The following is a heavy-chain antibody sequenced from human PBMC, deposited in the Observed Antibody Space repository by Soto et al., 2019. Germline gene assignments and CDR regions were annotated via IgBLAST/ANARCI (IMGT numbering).Heavy chain of an antibody. Sequence: EVQLVESGGGLVKPGGSLRLSCAASGFTFSSYNMNWVRQAPGKGLEWVSSITGSGSYTYYADSVKGRFTISRDNAKNSLYLQMDSLRAEDRAVYYCAKDPGRDDYWGQGTLVTVSS. CDR1: GFTFSSYN. D-gene: IGHD3-10*01. CDR2: ITGSGSYT. V-gene: IGHV3-21*01. CDR3: AKDPGRDDY. J-gene: IGHJ4*02.